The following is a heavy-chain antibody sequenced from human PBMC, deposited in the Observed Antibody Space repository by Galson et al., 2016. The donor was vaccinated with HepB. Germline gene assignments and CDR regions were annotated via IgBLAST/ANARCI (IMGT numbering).Heavy chain of an antibody. J-gene: IGHJ4*02. Sequence: SETLSLTCTVSDGSISGFYWSWVRQPPGKGLEVIGYIYYTGSTNYNGSLKSRVTMSVDTSKNQFSLKLISVTAADTAVYYCARRRPATNPHYFDFWGQGILVTVSS. CDR3: ARRRPATNPHYFDF. CDR1: DGSISGFY. V-gene: IGHV4-59*08. CDR2: IYYTGST. D-gene: IGHD1-26*01.